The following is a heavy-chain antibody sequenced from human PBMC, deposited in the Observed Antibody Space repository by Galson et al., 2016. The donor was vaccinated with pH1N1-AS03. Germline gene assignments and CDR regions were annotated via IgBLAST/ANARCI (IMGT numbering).Heavy chain of an antibody. CDR1: GFTFSDYV. J-gene: IGHJ4*02. D-gene: IGHD1-1*01. Sequence: SLRLSCAASGFTFSDYVMGWVRQAPGKGLEWLAEISGTGGSPFYADPVKGRVTISSDNSKNTVYLQMTSLRAEDTAVYYCATNALKVRVDYWGQGTLVTVSS. CDR3: ATNALKVRVDY. CDR2: ISGTGGSP. V-gene: IGHV3-23*01.